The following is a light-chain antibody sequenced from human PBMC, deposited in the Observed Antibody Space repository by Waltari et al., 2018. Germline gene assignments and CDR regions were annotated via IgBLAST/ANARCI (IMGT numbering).Light chain of an antibody. CDR1: QSVRRF. V-gene: IGKV3-11*01. Sequence: ETVLTQSPSTLSLSPGERATLSCRASQSVRRFLAWYQQKPGQAPRLLIYDASNRATGIPARFSGSGSGTDFTLTISSLEPEDFGVYYCQQRYNWPPITFGQGTRLEI. CDR2: DAS. CDR3: QQRYNWPPIT. J-gene: IGKJ5*01.